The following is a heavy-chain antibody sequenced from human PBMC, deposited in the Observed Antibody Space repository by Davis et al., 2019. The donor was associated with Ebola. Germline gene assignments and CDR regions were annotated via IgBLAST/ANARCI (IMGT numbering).Heavy chain of an antibody. V-gene: IGHV1-18*01. CDR1: GYTFTSYG. Sequence: ASVKVSCKASGYTFTSYGISWVRQAPGQGLEWMGWISAYNGNTNYAQKFQGRFTMTADTSTSTAYMDLRSLTSDDTAVYYCARAGVAYFDYWGQGTLVTVSS. J-gene: IGHJ4*02. CDR2: ISAYNGNT. D-gene: IGHD5-12*01. CDR3: ARAGVAYFDY.